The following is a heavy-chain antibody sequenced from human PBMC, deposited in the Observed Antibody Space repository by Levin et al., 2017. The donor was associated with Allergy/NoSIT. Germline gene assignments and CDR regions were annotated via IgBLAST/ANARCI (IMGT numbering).Heavy chain of an antibody. CDR3: AQTDYYDGSGYYDY. D-gene: IGHD3-22*01. CDR1: GFSLSTTGVG. V-gene: IGHV2-5*01. CDR2: IYWNDDN. J-gene: IGHJ4*02. Sequence: QTLSLTCTFSGFSLSTTGVGVGWIRQPPGKALEWLALIYWNDDNFYSPSLRSRLTITKDTSKNQVVLEMTNMDPVDTATYYCAQTDYYDGSGYYDYWGQGTLVTVSS.